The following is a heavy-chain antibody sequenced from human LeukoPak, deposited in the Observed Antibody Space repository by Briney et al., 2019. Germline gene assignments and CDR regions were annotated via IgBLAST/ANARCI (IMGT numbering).Heavy chain of an antibody. Sequence: SETLSLTCTVSGGSISSYYWSWIRQPPGKGLEWIGYIYYSGSTNYNPSLKSRVTKSVDTSKNQFSLKLSSVTAADTAVYYCARAALVPHLDYWGQGTLVTVSS. CDR1: GGSISSYY. J-gene: IGHJ4*02. D-gene: IGHD6-13*01. CDR2: IYYSGST. CDR3: ARAALVPHLDY. V-gene: IGHV4-59*01.